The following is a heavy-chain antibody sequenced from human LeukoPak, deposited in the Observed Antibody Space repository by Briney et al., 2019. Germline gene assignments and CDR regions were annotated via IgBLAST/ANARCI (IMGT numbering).Heavy chain of an antibody. Sequence: GGSLRLSCAASGFTFSSYEMNWVRQAPGKGLEWVSHIRSSGNTVYYADSVKGRFTISRDNAKNSLYLQMNSLRAEDTAVYYCAELGITMIGGVWGKGTTVTISS. J-gene: IGHJ6*04. CDR3: AELGITMIGGV. CDR2: IRSSGNTV. D-gene: IGHD3-10*02. CDR1: GFTFSSYE. V-gene: IGHV3-48*03.